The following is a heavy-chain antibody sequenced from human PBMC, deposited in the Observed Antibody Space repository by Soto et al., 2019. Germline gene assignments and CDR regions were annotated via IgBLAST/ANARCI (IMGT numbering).Heavy chain of an antibody. V-gene: IGHV5-51*01. D-gene: IGHD3-3*01. CDR2: IYPGNSDT. J-gene: IGHJ5*02. Sequence: PGESLKISCKGSGYSFTSYWIGWVRQMPGKGLEGMGIIYPGNSDTRYSPSFQGQVTISADKSISTAYLKWSSLKASDTAVYYCATFGVYSMSWFDHWGQGTLVTVSS. CDR1: GYSFTSYW. CDR3: ATFGVYSMSWFDH.